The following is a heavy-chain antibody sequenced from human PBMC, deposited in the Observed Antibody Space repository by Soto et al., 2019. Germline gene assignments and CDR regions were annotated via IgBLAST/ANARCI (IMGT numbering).Heavy chain of an antibody. D-gene: IGHD3-22*01. Sequence: ASVKVSCKASGYTFTSYGISWVRQAPGQGLEWMGWISAYNGNTNYAQKLQGRVTMTTDTSTSTAYMELRSLRSDDTAVYYCARDLVKPYYYDSSGYSPTQDAFDIWG. CDR1: GYTFTSYG. J-gene: IGHJ3*02. V-gene: IGHV1-18*01. CDR2: ISAYNGNT. CDR3: ARDLVKPYYYDSSGYSPTQDAFDI.